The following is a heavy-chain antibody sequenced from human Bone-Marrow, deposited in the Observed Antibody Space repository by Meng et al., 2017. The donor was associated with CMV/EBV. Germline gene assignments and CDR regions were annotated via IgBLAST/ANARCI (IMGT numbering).Heavy chain of an antibody. CDR3: ARDGRESITGTTALDY. J-gene: IGHJ4*02. V-gene: IGHV1-69*05. D-gene: IGHD1-7*01. Sequence: SVKVSCKASGGTFSSYAISWVRQAPGQGLEWMGGIIPIFGTANYAQKFQGRVTITTDESTSTAYMELSSLRSEDTAVYYCARDGRESITGTTALDYWGQGTLVTFYS. CDR1: GGTFSSYA. CDR2: IIPIFGTA.